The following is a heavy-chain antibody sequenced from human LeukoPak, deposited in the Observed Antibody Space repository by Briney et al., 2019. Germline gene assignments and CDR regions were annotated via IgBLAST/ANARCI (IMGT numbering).Heavy chain of an antibody. J-gene: IGHJ4*02. CDR2: ISWDGGST. CDR1: GFTFDDYA. CDR3: AKEFTGGWPFDS. V-gene: IGHV3-43D*03. D-gene: IGHD6-19*01. Sequence: GGSLRLSCAASGFTFDDYAMHWVRQAPGKGLEWVSLISWDGGSTYYADSVKGRFTISRDNSKNTLYLQMNRLRVEDTAIYYCAKEFTGGWPFDSWGQGTLVTVSS.